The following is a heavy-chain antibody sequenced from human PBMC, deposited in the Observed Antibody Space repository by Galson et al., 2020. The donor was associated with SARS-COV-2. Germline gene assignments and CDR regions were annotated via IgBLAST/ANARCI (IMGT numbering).Heavy chain of an antibody. CDR3: ARDWGYCSSISCRYRYYYYGMDV. CDR2: ISYDGSNK. Sequence: TGASLRLSCAASGFTFSSYAMHWVRQAPGKGLEWVAVISYDGSNKYYADSVKGRFTISRDNSKNTLYLQMNSLRAEDTAVYYCARDWGYCSSISCRYRYYYYGMDVWGQGTTVTVSS. CDR1: GFTFSSYA. D-gene: IGHD2-2*01. V-gene: IGHV3-30-3*01. J-gene: IGHJ6*02.